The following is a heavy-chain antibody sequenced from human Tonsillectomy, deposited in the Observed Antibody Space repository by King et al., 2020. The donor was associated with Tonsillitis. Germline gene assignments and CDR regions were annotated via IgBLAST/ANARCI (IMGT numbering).Heavy chain of an antibody. V-gene: IGHV3-23*04. CDR3: ATDAFDI. CDR2: ISGSGDGT. CDR1: GLIFRSYA. J-gene: IGHJ3*02. Sequence: VQLVESGGGLVQPGGSLRLSCAASGLIFRSYAMSWVRQAPGKGLEWVSAISGSGDGTYYADSVKGRLTISRDNSKNTLYLQINSLRAKDTAVYYCATDAFDIWGQGAMVTVSS.